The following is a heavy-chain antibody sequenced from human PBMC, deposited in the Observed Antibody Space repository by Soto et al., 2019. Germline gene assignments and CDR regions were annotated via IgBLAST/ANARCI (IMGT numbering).Heavy chain of an antibody. CDR1: GFSFSRDW. Sequence: HPGGSLRLSCAASGFSFSRDWMRWVRQAPGKGLEWVANIKEDGSEKSDVDSVKGRFTISRDNAKNSLYLQMNSLRVEDTAVYYCAKGGHIDYCGQGTLVTVSS. D-gene: IGHD3-16*01. CDR3: AKGGHIDY. CDR2: IKEDGSEK. V-gene: IGHV3-7*03. J-gene: IGHJ4*02.